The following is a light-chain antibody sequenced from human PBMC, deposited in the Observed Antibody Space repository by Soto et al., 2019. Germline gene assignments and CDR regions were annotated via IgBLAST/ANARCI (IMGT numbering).Light chain of an antibody. CDR1: QAIRTA. V-gene: IGKV1-6*01. Sequence: AIQLTQSPSSLYESVGDRVTITCRGSQAIRTALGWYQQKPGKVPKLLIYAASILQSGVPSRFSGSGSGTDFTLTISSLQPEDFATYYCLLDFRYFWAFGQGTKVEIK. J-gene: IGKJ1*01. CDR2: AAS. CDR3: LLDFRYFWA.